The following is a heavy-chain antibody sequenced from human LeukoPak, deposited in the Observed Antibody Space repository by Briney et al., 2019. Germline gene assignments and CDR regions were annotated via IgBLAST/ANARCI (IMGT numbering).Heavy chain of an antibody. V-gene: IGHV4-4*01. CDR3: VREEMPGKFDY. J-gene: IGHJ4*02. Sequence: PGGSLRLSCAASGFTVSTNYMSWVRQSPGKGLEWIGEIYHSGNTNYNPSLKSRVAISLDKSNNQFSLRLTSVTAADTAIYFCVREEMPGKFDYWGQGTLVTVSS. D-gene: IGHD1-26*01. CDR1: GFTVSTNY. CDR2: IYHSGNT.